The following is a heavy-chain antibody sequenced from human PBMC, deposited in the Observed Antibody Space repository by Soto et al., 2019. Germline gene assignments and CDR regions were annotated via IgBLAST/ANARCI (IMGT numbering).Heavy chain of an antibody. J-gene: IGHJ5*02. CDR1: GGSISGYY. V-gene: IGHV4-4*07. CDR3: ARDRGDRSGCFGS. D-gene: IGHD5-18*01. Sequence: PLETRSFACIVSGGSISGYYWSWIRQPAGKEVEGIGRIYSDGTTNYNPSLKGRGTMSVDTSKKQISLKLTSVTAADTAMYYCARDRGDRSGCFGSWGQGVLVTVSS. CDR2: IYSDGTT.